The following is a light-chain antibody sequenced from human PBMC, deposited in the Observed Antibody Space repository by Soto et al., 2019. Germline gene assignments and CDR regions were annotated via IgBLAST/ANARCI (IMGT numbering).Light chain of an antibody. CDR2: EVS. Sequence: QSVLTQPASVSGSPGQSITNSCTGTSSDVGAYNYVSWYQHYPGKAPKLIIYEVSHRPSGVSNRFSGSKSGNTASLTISGLQADDEADYYCTSYTSSTTLVVGGGTKLTVL. CDR1: SSDVGAYNY. V-gene: IGLV2-14*01. J-gene: IGLJ3*02. CDR3: TSYTSSTTLV.